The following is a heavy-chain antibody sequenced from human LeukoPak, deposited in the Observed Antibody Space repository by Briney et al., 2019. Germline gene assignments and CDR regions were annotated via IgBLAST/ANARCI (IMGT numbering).Heavy chain of an antibody. Sequence: GGSLRLSCAASGFAFSTSDMHWVRQAAGQGLEWVSGIGKAGDTYYLDSVRGRFTIFRENDENSVYLQMNNLRAGDTSVYYCARGDYMGFDPWGQGTLVTVSS. D-gene: IGHD4-11*01. CDR2: IGKAGDT. J-gene: IGHJ5*02. V-gene: IGHV3-13*01. CDR1: GFAFSTSD. CDR3: ARGDYMGFDP.